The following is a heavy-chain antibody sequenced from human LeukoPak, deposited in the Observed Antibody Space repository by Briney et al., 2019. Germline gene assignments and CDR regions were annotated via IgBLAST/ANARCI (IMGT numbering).Heavy chain of an antibody. Sequence: SETLSLTCTVSGGSTSFYYWSWIRQPAGKGLEWIGRIYSNDNTNYNPSLKSRVTMSLDTSKNQFSLKLTSVTAADTAVYYCARGLYGSGSHRWFDPWGQGALVTVSS. CDR1: GGSTSFYY. CDR2: IYSNDNT. CDR3: ARGLYGSGSHRWFDP. V-gene: IGHV4-4*07. J-gene: IGHJ5*02. D-gene: IGHD3-10*01.